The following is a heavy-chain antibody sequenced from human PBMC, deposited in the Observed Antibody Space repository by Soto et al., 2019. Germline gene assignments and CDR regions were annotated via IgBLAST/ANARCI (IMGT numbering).Heavy chain of an antibody. CDR3: ARGEDAFFYYGLDV. CDR2: IYSSGST. J-gene: IGHJ6*02. CDR1: GDSVSSDNYY. V-gene: IGHV4-61*01. Sequence: PSETLSLTCTVSGDSVSSDNYYWTWIRQPPGKGLEWIGYIYSSGSTNYNPSLKSRVTMSVDTSKSQFSLKLTSVTAADTAVYYCARGEDAFFYYGLDVWGQGITVTVSS.